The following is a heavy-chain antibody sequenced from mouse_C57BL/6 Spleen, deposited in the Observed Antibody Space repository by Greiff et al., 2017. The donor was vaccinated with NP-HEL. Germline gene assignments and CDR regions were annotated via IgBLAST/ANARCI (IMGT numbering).Heavy chain of an antibody. CDR2: IHPNSGST. CDR1: GYTFTSYW. D-gene: IGHD1-1*01. V-gene: IGHV1-64*01. Sequence: QVQLQQPGAELVKPGASVKLSCKASGYTFTSYWMHWVKQRPGQGLEWIGMIHPNSGSTNYNEKFKSKATLTVDKSSSTAYMQLSSLTSEDSAVYYCVRLYGSSLYYAMDYWGQGTSVTVSS. CDR3: VRLYGSSLYYAMDY. J-gene: IGHJ4*01.